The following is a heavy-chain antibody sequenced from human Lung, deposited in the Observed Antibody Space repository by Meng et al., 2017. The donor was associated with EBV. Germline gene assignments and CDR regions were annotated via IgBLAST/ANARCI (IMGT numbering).Heavy chain of an antibody. J-gene: IGHJ4*02. CDR1: GFTFSDYY. CDR3: ARAVGLDN. V-gene: IGHV3-11*01. CDR2: IGPSGSAK. Sequence: QVLVVECGGGLVKPEGALRLSCAASGFTFSDYYMSWIRQAPGKGLEWVSYIGPSGSAKFYADSVKGRFTISRDDAENSLYLQMNSLRVEDTAIYYCARAVGLDNWGQGTLVTVSS.